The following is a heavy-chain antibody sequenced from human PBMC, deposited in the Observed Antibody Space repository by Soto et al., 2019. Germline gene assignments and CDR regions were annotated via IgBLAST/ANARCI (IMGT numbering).Heavy chain of an antibody. CDR1: GGSFSGYY. J-gene: IGHJ4*02. Sequence: SETLSLTCAVYGGSFSGYYWSWIRQPPGKGLEWIGEINHSGSTNYNPSLKSRVTISVDTSKNQFSLKLSSVTAADTAVYYCARDIVATLTGDSDYWGQGTLVTVSS. V-gene: IGHV4-34*01. D-gene: IGHD5-12*01. CDR2: INHSGST. CDR3: ARDIVATLTGDSDY.